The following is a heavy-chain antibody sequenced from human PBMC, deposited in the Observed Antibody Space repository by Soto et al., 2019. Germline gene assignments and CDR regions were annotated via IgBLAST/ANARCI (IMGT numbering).Heavy chain of an antibody. V-gene: IGHV1-69*10. D-gene: IGHD2-15*01. CDR1: GGTFSSYA. Sequence: ASVKVSCKASGGTFSSYAISWVRQAPGQGLEWMGGINPVNGNTKYAQKFQGRVTITADTSASTAYMELSSLRSEDTAVYYCARDTDIVVVVAGSTYGMDVWGQGTTVTVSS. CDR3: ARDTDIVVVVAGSTYGMDV. CDR2: INPVNGNT. J-gene: IGHJ6*02.